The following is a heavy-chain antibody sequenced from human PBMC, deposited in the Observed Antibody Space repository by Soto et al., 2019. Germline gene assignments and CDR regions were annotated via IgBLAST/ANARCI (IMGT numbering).Heavy chain of an antibody. Sequence: GGSLRLSCVASGFTFRIYEMKWVRHAPGKGLKWVSYISSSGSVIKYGDSVKGRFTISRDNAKNSLYLQMNSLRAEDTALYYCTRSGNNFYYYGMDVWGQGTTVTVSS. CDR1: GFTFRIYE. V-gene: IGHV3-48*03. CDR2: ISSSGSVI. CDR3: TRSGNNFYYYGMDV. D-gene: IGHD6-25*01. J-gene: IGHJ6*02.